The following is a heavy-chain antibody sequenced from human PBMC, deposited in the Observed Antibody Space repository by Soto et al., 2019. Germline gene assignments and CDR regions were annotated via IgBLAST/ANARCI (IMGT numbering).Heavy chain of an antibody. CDR3: ARSLTSARMLYSSGWYWVDY. J-gene: IGHJ4*02. CDR2: ISAYNGNT. D-gene: IGHD6-19*01. CDR1: GYTFTSYG. V-gene: IGHV1-18*01. Sequence: ASVKVSCKASGYTFTSYGISWVRQAPGQGLEWMGWISAYNGNTNYAQKLQGRVTMTTDTSTSTAYMELRSLRSDDTAVYYCARSLTSARMLYSSGWYWVDYWGQGTLVTVSS.